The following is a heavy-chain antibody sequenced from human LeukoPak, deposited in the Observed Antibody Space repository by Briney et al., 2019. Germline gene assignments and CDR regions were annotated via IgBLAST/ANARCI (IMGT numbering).Heavy chain of an antibody. Sequence: GGSLRLSCAASGFTFSSYWMHWVRQAPGKGLVWVARINTDGSITGYADSVKGRFTISRDNSKNTLYLQMNSLRAEDTAVYYCARDLNYYDSSGYGHWGQGTLVTVSS. CDR2: INTDGSIT. CDR1: GFTFSSYW. CDR3: ARDLNYYDSSGYGH. D-gene: IGHD3-22*01. V-gene: IGHV3-74*01. J-gene: IGHJ4*02.